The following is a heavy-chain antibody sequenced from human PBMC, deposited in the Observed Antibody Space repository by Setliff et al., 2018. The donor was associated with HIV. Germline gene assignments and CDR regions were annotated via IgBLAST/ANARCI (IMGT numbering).Heavy chain of an antibody. Sequence: ASVMVSCKASGYTFTTYSLHWVRQAPGHSLEWMGWINVGNGDTKYSPELQGRISITRDTSANTAYMELSSLRSDDTAVYYCARVPGNGWYRGAFDIWGQGTMVTVSS. D-gene: IGHD6-19*01. CDR2: INVGNGDT. CDR1: GYTFTTYS. CDR3: ARVPGNGWYRGAFDI. J-gene: IGHJ3*02. V-gene: IGHV1-3*01.